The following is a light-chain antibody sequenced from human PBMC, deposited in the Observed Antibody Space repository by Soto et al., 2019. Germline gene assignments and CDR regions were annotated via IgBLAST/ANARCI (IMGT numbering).Light chain of an antibody. CDR3: QQRSNWRFT. J-gene: IGKJ3*01. CDR2: DAS. CDR1: QSVSSY. Sequence: EIVLTQSPATLSLSPGERATLSCRASQSVSSYLAWYQQKPGQAPRLLIYDASNRATGIPARFSGGGSGTDFTLTISSLEPDDFAVSYCQQRSNWRFTFGPGTRVDIK. V-gene: IGKV3-11*01.